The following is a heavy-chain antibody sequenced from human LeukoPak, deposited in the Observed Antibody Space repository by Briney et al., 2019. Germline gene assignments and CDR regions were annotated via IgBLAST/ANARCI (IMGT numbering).Heavy chain of an antibody. Sequence: PSETLSLTCAVYGGSFSGYYWSWIRQPPGKGLEWIGEINHSGSTNYNPSLKSRVTISVDTSKNQFSLKLSSVTAADAAVYFCARSWSSGWFFDYWGQGTLVTVSS. CDR3: ARSWSSGWFFDY. J-gene: IGHJ4*02. V-gene: IGHV4-34*01. CDR1: GGSFSGYY. CDR2: INHSGST. D-gene: IGHD6-19*01.